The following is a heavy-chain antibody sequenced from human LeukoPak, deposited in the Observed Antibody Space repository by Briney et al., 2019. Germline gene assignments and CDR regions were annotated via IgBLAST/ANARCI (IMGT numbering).Heavy chain of an antibody. J-gene: IGHJ6*03. CDR2: IYYSGST. V-gene: IGHV4-39*07. Sequence: SETLSLTCTVSGGSISSSSYYWGWIRQPPGKGLEWIGSIYYSGSTYYNPSLKSRVTISVDTSKNQFSLKLSSVTAADTAVYYCARAQRPYCSSTSCYKPYYYYMDVWGKGTTVTVSS. CDR3: ARAQRPYCSSTSCYKPYYYYMDV. D-gene: IGHD2-2*02. CDR1: GGSISSSSYY.